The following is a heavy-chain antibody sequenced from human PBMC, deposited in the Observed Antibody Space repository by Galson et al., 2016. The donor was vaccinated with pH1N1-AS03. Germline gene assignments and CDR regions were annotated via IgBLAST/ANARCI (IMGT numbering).Heavy chain of an antibody. CDR1: GFPFEDYA. J-gene: IGHJ4*03. V-gene: IGHV3-7*01. CDR3: ARAPPYSGTLYYFDS. D-gene: IGHD1-26*01. CDR2: MNQGGSER. Sequence: SLRLSCVASGFPFEDYAMHWVRQAPGKGLEWVASMNQGGSERYYVDSGKGRFTISRDNAKNSLYLQMNSLRPEDTALYYCARAPPYSGTLYYFDSWGHGTMVTVSS.